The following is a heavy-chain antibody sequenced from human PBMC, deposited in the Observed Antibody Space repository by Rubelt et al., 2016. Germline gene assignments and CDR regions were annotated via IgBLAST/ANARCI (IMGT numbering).Heavy chain of an antibody. D-gene: IGHD5-18*01. Sequence: GLEWVAVISYDGSNKYYADSVKGRFTISRDNSKNTLYLQMNSLRAEDTAVYYCAKEAAMGTPLHFDYWGQGTLVTVSS. V-gene: IGHV3-30*18. CDR3: AKEAAMGTPLHFDY. CDR2: ISYDGSNK. J-gene: IGHJ4*02.